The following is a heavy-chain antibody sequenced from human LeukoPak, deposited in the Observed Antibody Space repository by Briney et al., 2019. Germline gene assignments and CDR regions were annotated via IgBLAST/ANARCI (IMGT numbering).Heavy chain of an antibody. CDR2: IIPILGIA. CDR1: GGTFSSYA. J-gene: IGHJ3*02. V-gene: IGHV1-69*04. D-gene: IGHD3-22*01. Sequence: SVKVSCKASGGTFSSYAISWARQAPGQGLEWMGRIIPILGIANYAQKFQGRVTITADKSTSTAYMELSSLRSEDTAVYYCARDLKISYYDNHDAFGIWGQGTMVTVSS. CDR3: ARDLKISYYDNHDAFGI.